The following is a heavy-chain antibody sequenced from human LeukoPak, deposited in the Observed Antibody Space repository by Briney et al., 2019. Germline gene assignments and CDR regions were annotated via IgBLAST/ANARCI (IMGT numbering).Heavy chain of an antibody. V-gene: IGHV1-18*04. J-gene: IGHJ4*02. CDR2: ISASNGNT. D-gene: IGHD3-10*01. Sequence: GASVKVSCKASGYTFTTYDISWVRQAPGQGLEWVGWISASNGNTNYAQKLQGRVTMTTDTSTSTAYMELRSLRSDDAAVYYCARVGALWFGELLYFDYWGQGTLVTVSS. CDR3: ARVGALWFGELLYFDY. CDR1: GYTFTTYD.